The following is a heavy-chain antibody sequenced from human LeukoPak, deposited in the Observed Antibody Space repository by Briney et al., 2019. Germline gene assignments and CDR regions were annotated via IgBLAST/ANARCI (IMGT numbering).Heavy chain of an antibody. CDR3: AKHFCTGLDCSLFDS. CDR2: ISSSSSYI. J-gene: IGHJ4*02. Sequence: GGSLRLSCAASGFTFSSYWMSWVRQAPGKGLEWVSSISSSSSYIYYADSVKGRFIISRDNSKNTLSLQLNSLRPEDTALYYCAKHFCTGLDCSLFDSWGQGTLVTVSS. V-gene: IGHV3-21*04. D-gene: IGHD3/OR15-3a*01. CDR1: GFTFSSYW.